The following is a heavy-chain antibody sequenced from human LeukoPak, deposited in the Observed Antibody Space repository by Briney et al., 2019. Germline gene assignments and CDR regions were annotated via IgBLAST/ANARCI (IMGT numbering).Heavy chain of an antibody. V-gene: IGHV4-59*01. J-gene: IGHJ3*02. CDR3: ARERGDTAAPDAFDI. CDR2: IYYSGTT. CDR1: GGSISSYY. Sequence: SETLSLTCTISGGSISSYYWSRIRQSPGKGLEWIGYIYYSGTTNYSPSLKRRVTISLDTSKNQFSLKLRSLTAADTAIYYCARERGDTAAPDAFDIWGQGTLVTVSP. D-gene: IGHD5-18*01.